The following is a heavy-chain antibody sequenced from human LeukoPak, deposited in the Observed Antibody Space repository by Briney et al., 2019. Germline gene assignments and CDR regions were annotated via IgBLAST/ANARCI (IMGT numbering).Heavy chain of an antibody. CDR1: GFTFSSYT. CDR2: ISSSSSTI. Sequence: PGGSLRLSCAASGFTFSSYTMNWVRQAPGKGLEWVSYISSSSSTIYYADSVKGRFTISRDNAKNSLYLQMNSLRAEDTAVYYCVRDPPICSGGTCYSNWGQGTLVTVSS. CDR3: VRDPPICSGGTCYSN. D-gene: IGHD2-15*01. V-gene: IGHV3-48*01. J-gene: IGHJ4*02.